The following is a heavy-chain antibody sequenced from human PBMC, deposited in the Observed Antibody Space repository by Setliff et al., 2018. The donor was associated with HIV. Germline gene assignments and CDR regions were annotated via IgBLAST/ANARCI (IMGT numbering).Heavy chain of an antibody. Sequence: GASVKVSCKASGYPFSSFGLSWVRQAPGQGLEWMAWISLNNDETNLAPRFRGRLTLTTDTSRRTAYMELTSLTSDDTAVYYCATDRTQTGMNMVRGRLTDPARYPLDYWGQGTLVTVSS. J-gene: IGHJ4*02. CDR3: ATDRTQTGMNMVRGRLTDPARYPLDY. D-gene: IGHD3-10*01. CDR1: GYPFSSFG. CDR2: ISLNNDET. V-gene: IGHV1-18*01.